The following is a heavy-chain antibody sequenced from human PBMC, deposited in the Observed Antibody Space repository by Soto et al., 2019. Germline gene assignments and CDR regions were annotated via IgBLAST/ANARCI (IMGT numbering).Heavy chain of an antibody. Sequence: QVQLQESGPGLVKPSQTLSLTCTVSGGSISSGGYHWSWIRQHPGRGLEWIGYIYYSGSTYYNPSLXSXXTISEDTSKNQFSLKLSSVTAADTAVYYCARGVLHWGQGTLVTVSS. CDR3: ARGVLH. CDR2: IYYSGST. CDR1: GGSISSGGYH. V-gene: IGHV4-31*03. J-gene: IGHJ4*02.